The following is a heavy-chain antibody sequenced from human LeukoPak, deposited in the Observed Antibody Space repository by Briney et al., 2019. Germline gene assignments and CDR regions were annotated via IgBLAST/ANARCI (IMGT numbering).Heavy chain of an antibody. CDR1: GFSFSNYG. J-gene: IGHJ4*02. Sequence: GGSLRLSCAASGFSFSNYGMHWVRQAPGKGLEWVTFIRYDSSKKYYADSVKGRFAISRDNSKNTVYLQMNSLGAEDTAVYYCAKERGWELLLPNYFDYWGQGILVTASS. V-gene: IGHV3-30*02. D-gene: IGHD1-26*01. CDR2: IRYDSSKK. CDR3: AKERGWELLLPNYFDY.